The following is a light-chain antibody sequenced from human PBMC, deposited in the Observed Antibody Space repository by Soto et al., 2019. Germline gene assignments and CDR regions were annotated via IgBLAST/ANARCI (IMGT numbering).Light chain of an antibody. V-gene: IGKV3-20*01. CDR3: QQYGTSPQT. CDR1: QSVTSSH. J-gene: IGKJ1*01. CDR2: GTS. Sequence: EIVLTQSPGTLSLSPGERATLSCRASQSVTSSHLTWYQQKPGQAPRLLIYGTSIRATGIPDRFSGTGSGTDFTLTISRLEPEDFAVYYCQQYGTSPQTFGQGTKVDIK.